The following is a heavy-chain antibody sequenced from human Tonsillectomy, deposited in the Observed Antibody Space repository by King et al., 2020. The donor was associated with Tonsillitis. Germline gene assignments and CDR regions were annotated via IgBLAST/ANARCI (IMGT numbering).Heavy chain of an antibody. V-gene: IGHV3-33*08. CDR2: IWDDGSKE. CDR3: AREAQYYDSWTGYPPCCAYDP. CDR1: GFTFSNYG. J-gene: IGHJ5*02. Sequence: VQLVESGGGVVQPGRSLRLSCAASGFTFSNYGMHWVRQAPGKGLEWGANIWDDGSKEYSADSVKGRFTISRDNSKNTLFLQMDSRGADDTAVYYCAREAQYYDSWTGYPPCCAYDPWGQGTLVTVSS. D-gene: IGHD3-3*01.